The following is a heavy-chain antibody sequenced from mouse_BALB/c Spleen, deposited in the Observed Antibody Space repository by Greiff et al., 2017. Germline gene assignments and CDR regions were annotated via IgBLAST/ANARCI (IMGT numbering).Heavy chain of an antibody. J-gene: IGHJ3*01. CDR1: GYSFTSYW. V-gene: IGHV1-5*01. CDR2: IYPGNSDT. D-gene: IGHD1-1*01. CDR3: TRDYGNPFAY. Sequence: EVQLQQSGTVLARPGASVKMSCKASGYSFTSYWMHWVKQRPGQGLEWIGAIYPGNSDTSYNQKFKGKAKLTAVTSASTAYMELSSLTNEDSAFYYCTRDYGNPFAYWGQGTLVTVSA.